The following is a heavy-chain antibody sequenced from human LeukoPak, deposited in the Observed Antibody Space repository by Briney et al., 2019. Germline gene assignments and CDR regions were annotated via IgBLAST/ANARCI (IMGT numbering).Heavy chain of an antibody. V-gene: IGHV1-69*01. J-gene: IGHJ4*02. CDR3: ARVSAAGFDY. CDR2: IIPIFGTA. Sequence: SVTVSFKASGGTFNRYAISWVRQAPGQGLEWMGGIIPIFGTANYAQKFQGRVTITADESTSTAYMELSSLRSEDTAVYYCARVSAAGFDYWGQGTLVTVSS. D-gene: IGHD6-13*01. CDR1: GGTFNRYA.